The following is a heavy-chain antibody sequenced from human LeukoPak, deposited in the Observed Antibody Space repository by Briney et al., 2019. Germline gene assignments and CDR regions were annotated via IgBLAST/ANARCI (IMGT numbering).Heavy chain of an antibody. CDR2: ISGSSQTI. Sequence: GGSLRLSCEGTGFTFGDYFMTWIRQAPGKGLEWLAYISGSSQTIYYADSVKGRFTISRDNAKNSLYLQMNSLRAEDTAVYYCARQVADYYDSSGSWYHDAFDIWGQGTMVTVSS. J-gene: IGHJ3*02. CDR3: ARQVADYYDSSGSWYHDAFDI. V-gene: IGHV3-11*04. D-gene: IGHD3-22*01. CDR1: GFTFGDYF.